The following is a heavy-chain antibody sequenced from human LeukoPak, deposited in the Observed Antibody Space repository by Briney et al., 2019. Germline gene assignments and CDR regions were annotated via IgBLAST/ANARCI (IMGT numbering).Heavy chain of an antibody. D-gene: IGHD3-3*01. CDR2: ISSSGSTI. V-gene: IGHV3-11*04. CDR1: GFTFSDYY. Sequence: GGSLRLSCAASGFTFSDYYMSWIRQAPGKGLEWVSYISSSGSTIYYADSVKGRFTISRDNAKNSLYLQMNSLRAEDTAVYYCARVDRVLRFLEWSRSSPSLIDYWGQGTLVTVSS. J-gene: IGHJ4*02. CDR3: ARVDRVLRFLEWSRSSPSLIDY.